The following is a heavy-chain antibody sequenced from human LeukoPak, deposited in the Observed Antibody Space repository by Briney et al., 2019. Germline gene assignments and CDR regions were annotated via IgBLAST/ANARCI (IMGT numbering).Heavy chain of an antibody. Sequence: SETLSLTCTVSGGFISSYYWNWIRQTPGKGLEWIGSIYSSGNTNYNPSPKSRVTISVDTSKNQFSLMLTSVTAADTAVYYCARGVVITGLDYWGQGTLVTVSS. CDR1: GGFISSYY. CDR3: ARGVVITGLDY. CDR2: IYSSGNT. V-gene: IGHV4-59*01. J-gene: IGHJ4*02. D-gene: IGHD3-3*01.